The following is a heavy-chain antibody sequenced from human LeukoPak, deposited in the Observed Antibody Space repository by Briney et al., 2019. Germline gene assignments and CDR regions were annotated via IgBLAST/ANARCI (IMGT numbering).Heavy chain of an antibody. Sequence: GGSLGLSCAASGFTFDDYAMHWVRQAPGKGLEWVSGISWNSGSIGYADSVKGRFTISRDNAKNSLYLQMNSLRAEDTALYYCAKSGYYGSGIGGGGFNWFDPWGQGTLVTVSS. D-gene: IGHD3-10*01. CDR1: GFTFDDYA. V-gene: IGHV3-9*01. J-gene: IGHJ5*02. CDR2: ISWNSGSI. CDR3: AKSGYYGSGIGGGGFNWFDP.